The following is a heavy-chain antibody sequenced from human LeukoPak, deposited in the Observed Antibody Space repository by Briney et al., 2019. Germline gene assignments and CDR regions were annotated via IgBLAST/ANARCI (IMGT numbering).Heavy chain of an antibody. D-gene: IGHD4-17*01. Sequence: ASVKVSCKASGYTFTNYYIHWVRQAPGQGLEWMGIINPAGGSTGYARKFQGRVTMTRDTCTSTVYMELSSLRSEDTAVYYCARYNGDLTGGFDYWGQGTLVTVSS. CDR3: ARYNGDLTGGFDY. J-gene: IGHJ4*02. CDR1: GYTFTNYY. V-gene: IGHV1-46*01. CDR2: INPAGGST.